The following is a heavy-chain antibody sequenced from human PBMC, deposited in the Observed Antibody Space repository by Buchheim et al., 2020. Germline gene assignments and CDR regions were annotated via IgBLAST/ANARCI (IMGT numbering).Heavy chain of an antibody. V-gene: IGHV3-33*01. D-gene: IGHD6-6*01. CDR1: GFTFSSYG. CDR2: IWYDGSNK. Sequence: QVQLVESGGGVVQPGRSLRLSCAASGFTFSSYGMHWVRQAPGKGLEWVAVIWYDGSNKYYADSVKGRFTIYRDNSKNTLYLQMNSLRAEDTAVYYCAREGLESSPSRAYFDYWGQGTL. J-gene: IGHJ4*02. CDR3: AREGLESSPSRAYFDY.